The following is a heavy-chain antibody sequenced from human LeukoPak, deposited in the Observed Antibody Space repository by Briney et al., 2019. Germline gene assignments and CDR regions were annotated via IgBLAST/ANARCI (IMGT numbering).Heavy chain of an antibody. J-gene: IGHJ3*02. V-gene: IGHV1-46*01. D-gene: IGHD3-16*01. CDR3: ARDVNMLKVGIQSPDVFHI. Sequence: ASVKVSCKASGYTFTSYYMHWVRQAPGQGLEWMGIINPSGGSTSYAQKFQGRVTMTRDTSTSTVYMDLSGLRSDDTAVYYCARDVNMLKVGIQSPDVFHIWGQGTMVTVSA. CDR1: GYTFTSYY. CDR2: INPSGGST.